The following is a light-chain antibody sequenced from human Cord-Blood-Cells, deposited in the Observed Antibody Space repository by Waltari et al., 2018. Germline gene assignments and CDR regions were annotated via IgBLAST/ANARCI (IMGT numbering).Light chain of an antibody. CDR3: CSYAGSYTWV. CDR2: DVS. Sequence: QPALTQPRSVSGSPGQSVTISCTATSSDVGGYNSVSGYQQHPGKAPKRMIYDVSKRPSGVPGRFSGSKSGNTASLTISGLQAEDEADYYCCSYAGSYTWVFGGGTKLTVL. V-gene: IGLV2-11*01. CDR1: SSDVGGYNS. J-gene: IGLJ3*02.